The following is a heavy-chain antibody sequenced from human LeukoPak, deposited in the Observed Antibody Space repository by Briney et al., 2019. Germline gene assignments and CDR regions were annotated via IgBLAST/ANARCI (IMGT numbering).Heavy chain of an antibody. CDR1: GYTYTTYG. Sequence: RASVKVSCKASGYTYTTYGISWVRQAPGQGLEWMGWISGNGDNTKYVQEFQGRVTMTTDTSTSTAYMDLRSLRSDDTAIYYCARAHGYYIGLYYFDYWGQGTLVTVSS. D-gene: IGHD4-17*01. J-gene: IGHJ4*02. V-gene: IGHV1-18*01. CDR3: ARAHGYYIGLYYFDY. CDR2: ISGNGDNT.